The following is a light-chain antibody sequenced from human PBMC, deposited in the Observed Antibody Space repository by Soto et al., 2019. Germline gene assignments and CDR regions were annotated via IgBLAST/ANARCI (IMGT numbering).Light chain of an antibody. CDR1: QTISSW. Sequence: DIQMTQSPSTLSASVGDRVTITCRASQTISSWLAWYQQKPGKAPKLLIYKASTLKSGVPSRFSGSGSGTEFTLTISSLQPDDFATYYCQHYSAFSVTFGQGTKVDI. CDR2: KAS. CDR3: QHYSAFSVT. V-gene: IGKV1-5*03. J-gene: IGKJ1*01.